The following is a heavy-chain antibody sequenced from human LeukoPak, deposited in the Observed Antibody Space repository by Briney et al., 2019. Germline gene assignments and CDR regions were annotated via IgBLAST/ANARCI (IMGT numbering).Heavy chain of an antibody. CDR1: GGSISSSSYY. V-gene: IGHV4-39*07. CDR2: IYYSGST. Sequence: PSETLSLTCTVSGGSISSSSYYWGWLRQPPGTGLEWIGSIYYSGSTYYNPSLKSRVTISVDTSKNQFSLKLSSVTAADTAVYYCARVGSGSYYLFDYWGQGTLVTVSS. CDR3: ARVGSGSYYLFDY. D-gene: IGHD1-26*01. J-gene: IGHJ4*02.